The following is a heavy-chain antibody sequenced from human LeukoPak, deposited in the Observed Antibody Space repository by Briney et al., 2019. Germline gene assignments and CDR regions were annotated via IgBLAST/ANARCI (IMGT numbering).Heavy chain of an antibody. CDR1: GFTFSNYG. CDR2: ITGNGGLI. CDR3: AKDWKPDGLYDLDY. J-gene: IGHJ4*02. V-gene: IGHV3-23*01. Sequence: GGSLRLSCAASGFTFSNYGMNWVRQAPGKGLEWVSVITGNGGLIKYADSVKGRFTISRDNSKNTVYLQMNSLRAEDTAIYYCAKDWKPDGLYDLDYWGQETLVTVS. D-gene: IGHD5/OR15-5a*01.